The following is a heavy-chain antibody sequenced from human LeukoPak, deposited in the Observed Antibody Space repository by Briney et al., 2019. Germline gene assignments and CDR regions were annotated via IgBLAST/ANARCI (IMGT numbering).Heavy chain of an antibody. J-gene: IGHJ4*02. CDR2: ISYDGSNK. V-gene: IGHV3-30*04. CDR1: GFTFSSFA. Sequence: GGSLRLSCAASGFTFSSFAMHWVRQAPGKGLEWVAVISYDGSNKYYADSVKGRFTISTDNSKNTLYLQVDSLRAEDTAVYYCARDSLYAVVVTAMVPYFHYWGQGTLVTVSS. CDR3: ARDSLYAVVVTAMVPYFHY. D-gene: IGHD2-21*02.